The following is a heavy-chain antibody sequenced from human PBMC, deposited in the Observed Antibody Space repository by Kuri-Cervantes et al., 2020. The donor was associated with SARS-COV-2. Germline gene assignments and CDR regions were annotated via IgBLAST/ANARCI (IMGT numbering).Heavy chain of an antibody. CDR3: ARATYGSGSYWDDAFDI. J-gene: IGHJ3*02. CDR1: GFTFSSYS. D-gene: IGHD3-10*01. Sequence: GGSLRLSCAASGFTFSSYSMNWVRQAPGKGLEWVSYISSSSSTIYYADSVKGRFTISRDNAKNSLYLQMNSLRAEDTAVYYCARATYGSGSYWDDAFDIWGRGTMVTVSS. V-gene: IGHV3-48*01. CDR2: ISSSSSTI.